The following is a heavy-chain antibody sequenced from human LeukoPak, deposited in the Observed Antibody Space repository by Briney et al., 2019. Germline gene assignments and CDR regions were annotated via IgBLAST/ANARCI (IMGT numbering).Heavy chain of an antibody. CDR1: GYRFNAYW. J-gene: IGHJ4*02. CDR2: IYPDDSDT. CDR3: ARLGYSSGWNFDY. V-gene: IGHV5-51*01. Sequence: GESLKISCKGSGYRFNAYWIAWVRQMPGKGLEWMGIIYPDDSDTRYSPSFQGQVTISADKSVRTAYLQWSSLKASDTAMYYCARLGYSSGWNFDYWGQGTLVTVSS. D-gene: IGHD6-19*01.